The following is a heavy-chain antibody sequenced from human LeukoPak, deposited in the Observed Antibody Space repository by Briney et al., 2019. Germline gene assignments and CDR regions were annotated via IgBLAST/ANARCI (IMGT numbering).Heavy chain of an antibody. Sequence: PGGSLRLSCAASGFTVSSNYMSWVRQAPGKGLEWVSVIYSGGSTYYADSVKGRFTISRDNSKNTLYLQMNSRRAEDTAVYYCASPYSSSWYYFDYWGQGTLVTVSS. J-gene: IGHJ4*02. V-gene: IGHV3-66*01. D-gene: IGHD6-13*01. CDR3: ASPYSSSWYYFDY. CDR2: IYSGGST. CDR1: GFTVSSNY.